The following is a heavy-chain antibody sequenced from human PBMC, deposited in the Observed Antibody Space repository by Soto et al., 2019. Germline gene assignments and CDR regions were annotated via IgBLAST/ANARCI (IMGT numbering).Heavy chain of an antibody. V-gene: IGHV4-30-2*05. Sequence: PSQPLSLTYGVAGGSIGNGGYCRSWIRQPPGKGLEWIGYIYYSGSTYYHPSLKSRVTISVDTSKNPFSLKLSSVTAADTAVYYCARAQGSGFLVSWGQGTLVTVSS. CDR3: ARAQGSGFLVS. CDR2: IYYSGST. CDR1: GGSIGNGGYC. J-gene: IGHJ4*02. D-gene: IGHD3-10*01.